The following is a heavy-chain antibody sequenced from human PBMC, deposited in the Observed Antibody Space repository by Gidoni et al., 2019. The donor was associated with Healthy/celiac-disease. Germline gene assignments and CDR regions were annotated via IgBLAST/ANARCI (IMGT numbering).Heavy chain of an antibody. CDR1: GFTFSSYS. V-gene: IGHV3-21*01. J-gene: IGHJ3*02. CDR3: ARDRHDYGDSHDAFDI. D-gene: IGHD4-17*01. CDR2: ISSSSSYI. Sequence: EVQLVESGGGLVKPGGSLRLSCAASGFTFSSYSMNWVRQAPGKGLEWVSSISSSSSYIYYADSVKGRFTISRDNAKNSLYLQMNSLRAEDTAVYYCARDRHDYGDSHDAFDIWGQGTMVTVSS.